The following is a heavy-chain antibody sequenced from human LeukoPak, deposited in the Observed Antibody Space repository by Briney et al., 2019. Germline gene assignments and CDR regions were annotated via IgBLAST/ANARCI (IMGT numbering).Heavy chain of an antibody. CDR2: ISGSGGSR. J-gene: IGHJ4*02. CDR1: GFTFSIYA. Sequence: PVGSLRLSCAASGFTFSIYAMSWVRQAPGKGLEWVSSISGSGGSRYYAESVKGRFTISRDNSKNTLYLQMSSLRADDTAIYYCAKDIDYDFWSGYPFDYWGQGTLVTVSS. V-gene: IGHV3-23*01. CDR3: AKDIDYDFWSGYPFDY. D-gene: IGHD3-3*01.